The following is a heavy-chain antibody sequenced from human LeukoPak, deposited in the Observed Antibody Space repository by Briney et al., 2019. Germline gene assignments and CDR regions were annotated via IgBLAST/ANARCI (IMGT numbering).Heavy chain of an antibody. CDR2: IKEDGSEK. Sequence: PGGSLRLPCAASGFTFSSYWMSWVRQVPGKGLEWVANIKEDGSEKYYVDSVRGRFTISRDNAKNSLYLYMNSLRAEDTAVYYCATSYDILIGYFGSWGQGTLVTVSS. CDR1: GFTFSSYW. V-gene: IGHV3-7*01. J-gene: IGHJ4*02. D-gene: IGHD3-9*01. CDR3: ATSYDILIGYFGS.